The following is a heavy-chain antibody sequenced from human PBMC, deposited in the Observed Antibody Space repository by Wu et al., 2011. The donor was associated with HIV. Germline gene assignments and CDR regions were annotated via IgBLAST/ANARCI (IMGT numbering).Heavy chain of an antibody. CDR1: LHFFQLY. CDR3: ARLKEWFGDLLEAVDI. J-gene: IGHJ3*02. CDR2: INPYNTKT. D-gene: IGHD3-10*01. V-gene: IGHV1-18*01. Sequence: QVQLVQSGPEVQKPGLSEGLLQDFWLHFFQLYSQLGATGPGQGLEWVGWINPYNTKTNYAQKFYGRVTMTRDTSTSTAYMELRSLRSDDTAVYYCARLKEWFGDLLEAVDIWGQGTLVTVSS.